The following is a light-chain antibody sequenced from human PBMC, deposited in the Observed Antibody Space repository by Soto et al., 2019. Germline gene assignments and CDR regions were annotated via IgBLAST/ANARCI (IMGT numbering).Light chain of an antibody. Sequence: EIVVTQSPALLSVSPGERVTLSCRASQSVISSIAWYQQKLGQAPRLLIYGASTRATGIPARFSGSGSGTEFFLTISSLQSEDFGLYYCQQYNIWPPLTFGGGTKVEIK. J-gene: IGKJ4*01. CDR1: QSVISS. V-gene: IGKV3-15*01. CDR3: QQYNIWPPLT. CDR2: GAS.